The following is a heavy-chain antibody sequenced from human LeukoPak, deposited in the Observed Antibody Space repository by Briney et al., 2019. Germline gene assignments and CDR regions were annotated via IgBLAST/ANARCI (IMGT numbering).Heavy chain of an antibody. CDR2: IYYSGST. J-gene: IGHJ3*02. CDR1: GGSISSGDYY. Sequence: SETLSLTCTVSGGSISSGDYYWSWIRQPPGKGLEWIGYIYYSGSTYYNPSLKSRVTISVGTSKNQFSLKLSSVTAADTAVYYCARVVLDYGETDAFDIWGQGTMVTVSS. D-gene: IGHD4-17*01. V-gene: IGHV4-30-4*08. CDR3: ARVVLDYGETDAFDI.